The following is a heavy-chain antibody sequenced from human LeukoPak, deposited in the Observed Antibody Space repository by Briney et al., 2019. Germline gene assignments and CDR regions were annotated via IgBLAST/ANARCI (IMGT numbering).Heavy chain of an antibody. CDR3: AKDIRGYSNAYGMDV. J-gene: IGHJ6*02. CDR2: ISWNSGSI. Sequence: GGSLRLSCAASGFTFDDYAMPWVRQAPGKGLEWVSGISWNSGSIGYADSVKGRFTISRDNAKNSLYLQMNSLRAEDTALYYCAKDIRGYSNAYGMDVWGQGTTVTVSS. D-gene: IGHD4-11*01. V-gene: IGHV3-9*01. CDR1: GFTFDDYA.